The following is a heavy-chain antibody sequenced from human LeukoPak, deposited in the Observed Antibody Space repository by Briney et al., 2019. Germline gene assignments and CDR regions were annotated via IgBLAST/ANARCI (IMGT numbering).Heavy chain of an antibody. CDR2: ISYDGSNK. CDR3: ARVAKTRYSGYDHYFDY. D-gene: IGHD5-12*01. Sequence: PGGSLRLSCAASEFSVGSNYMTWVRQAPGKGLEWVAVISYDGSNKYYADSVKGRFTISRDNSKNTLYLQMNSLRAEDTAVYYCARVAKTRYSGYDHYFDYWGQGTLVTVSS. J-gene: IGHJ4*02. CDR1: EFSVGSNY. V-gene: IGHV3-30*03.